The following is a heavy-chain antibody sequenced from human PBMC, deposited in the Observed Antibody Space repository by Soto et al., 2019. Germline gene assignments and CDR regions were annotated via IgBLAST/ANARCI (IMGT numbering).Heavy chain of an antibody. CDR3: ARDTGYCSGGSCYGAFDI. D-gene: IGHD2-15*01. J-gene: IGHJ3*02. Sequence: QVQLVQSGAEVKKPGSSVKVSCKASGGTFSSYTISWVRQAPGQGLEWMGRIIPILGIANYAQKFQGRVRITADKSTSTAYMELSSLRSEDTAVYYCARDTGYCSGGSCYGAFDIWGQGTMVTVSS. V-gene: IGHV1-69*08. CDR1: GGTFSSYT. CDR2: IIPILGIA.